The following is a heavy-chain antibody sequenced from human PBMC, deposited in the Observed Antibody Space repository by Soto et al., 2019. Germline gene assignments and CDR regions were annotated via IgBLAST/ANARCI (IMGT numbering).Heavy chain of an antibody. J-gene: IGHJ5*02. Sequence: SWVRQAPGQGLEWMGGIIPIFGTANYAQKFQGRVTITADESTSTAYMELSSLRSEDTAVYYCARDLAGAAAGYNWFDPWGQGTLVTVSS. V-gene: IGHV1-69*01. CDR3: ARDLAGAAAGYNWFDP. D-gene: IGHD6-13*01. CDR2: IIPIFGTA.